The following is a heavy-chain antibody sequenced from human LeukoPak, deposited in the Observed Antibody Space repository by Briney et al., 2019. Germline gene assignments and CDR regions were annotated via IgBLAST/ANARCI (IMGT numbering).Heavy chain of an antibody. CDR3: ARFYYGSGSFDY. D-gene: IGHD3-10*01. Sequence: GGSLRLSCAASGFTFSSYAMHWVRQAPGKGLEYVSAISSNGGSTYYANSVKGRFTISRDNSKNTLYLQMGSLRAEDMAVYYCARFYYGSGSFDYWGQGTLVTGSS. J-gene: IGHJ4*02. V-gene: IGHV3-64*01. CDR1: GFTFSSYA. CDR2: ISSNGGST.